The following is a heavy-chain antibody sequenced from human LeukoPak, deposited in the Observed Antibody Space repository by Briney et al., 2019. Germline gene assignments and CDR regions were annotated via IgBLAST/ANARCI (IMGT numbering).Heavy chain of an antibody. J-gene: IGHJ4*02. CDR3: ATDIVVVPGAVGFDY. CDR1: GFTFSTYS. V-gene: IGHV3-48*01. Sequence: GGPLRLSCAASGFTFSTYSMNWFRQAPGRGLEWVSYISSSSTNILYAESVTGRFTISRDNAKNSLYLQMNSLRAEDTAVYYCATDIVVVPGAVGFDYWGQGILVTVSS. D-gene: IGHD2-2*01. CDR2: ISSSSTNI.